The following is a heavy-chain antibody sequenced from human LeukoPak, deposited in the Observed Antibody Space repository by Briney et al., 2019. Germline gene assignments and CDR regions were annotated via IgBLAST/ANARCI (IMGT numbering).Heavy chain of an antibody. CDR2: IYPGDSDV. CDR3: ARHSSDNGGYYVDY. D-gene: IGHD3-22*01. CDR1: GYTFNTYW. V-gene: IGHV5-51*01. Sequence: GQSLRISCKGSGYTFNTYWIGWVRQTPGKGLEWLGIIYPGDSDVRYRPSFQGQVTISADKSISTAYLQWSSLKASDTAIYFCARHSSDNGGYYVDYWGQGTLVAVPS. J-gene: IGHJ4*02.